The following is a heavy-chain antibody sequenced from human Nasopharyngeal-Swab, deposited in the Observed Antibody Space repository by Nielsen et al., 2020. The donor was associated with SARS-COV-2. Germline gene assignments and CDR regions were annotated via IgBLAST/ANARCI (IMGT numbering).Heavy chain of an antibody. Sequence: SETLSLTCTVSGGSISSYYWSWIRQPPGKGLEWIGYIYSSGSTNYNPSLKSRVTISVDTSKNQFSLKLSSVTAADTAVYYCARLEYYFDYWGQGTLVTVSS. J-gene: IGHJ4*02. CDR2: IYSSGST. CDR3: ARLEYYFDY. CDR1: GGSISSYY. V-gene: IGHV4-59*08.